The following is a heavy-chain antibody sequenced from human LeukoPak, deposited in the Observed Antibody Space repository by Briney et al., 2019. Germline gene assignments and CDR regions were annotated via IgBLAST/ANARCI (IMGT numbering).Heavy chain of an antibody. CDR2: IYYSGST. V-gene: IGHV4-59*12. D-gene: IGHD1-7*01. CDR1: GGSISSYY. CDR3: ARGPRDNWNYRSRWFDP. Sequence: SETLSLTCTVSGGSISSYYWSWIRQPPGKGLEWIGYIYYSGSTNYNPSLKSRVTISVDTSKNQFSLKLSSVTAADTAVYYCARGPRDNWNYRSRWFDPWGQGTLVTVSS. J-gene: IGHJ5*02.